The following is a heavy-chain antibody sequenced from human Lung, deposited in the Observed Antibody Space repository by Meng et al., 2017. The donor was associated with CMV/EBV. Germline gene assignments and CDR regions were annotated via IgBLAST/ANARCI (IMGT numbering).Heavy chain of an antibody. D-gene: IGHD3-10*01. Sequence: ESXKISCAASGFTVSSNYMSWVRQAPGKGLEWVSVIYSGGSTYYADSVKGRFTISRDNSKNTLYLQMNSLRAEDTAVYYCSMDQGSGVAIWGQGTMVTV. V-gene: IGHV3-66*02. CDR3: SMDQGSGVAI. CDR1: GFTVSSNY. CDR2: IYSGGST. J-gene: IGHJ3*02.